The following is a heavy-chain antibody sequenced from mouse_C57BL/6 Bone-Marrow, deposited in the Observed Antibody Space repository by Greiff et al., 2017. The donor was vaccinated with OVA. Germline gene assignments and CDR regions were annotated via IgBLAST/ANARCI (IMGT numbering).Heavy chain of an antibody. D-gene: IGHD1-1*01. J-gene: IGHJ3*01. CDR3: ARPHCYYGSSYLFAY. CDR2: IYPRSGNT. Sequence: QVQLQQPGTELARPGASVKLSCKASGYTFTSYGISWVKQRTGQGLEWIGEIYPRSGNTYYNEKFKGKATLTADKSSSTAYMELRSLTSEDSAVYFCARPHCYYGSSYLFAYWGQGTLVTVSA. CDR1: GYTFTSYG. V-gene: IGHV1-81*01.